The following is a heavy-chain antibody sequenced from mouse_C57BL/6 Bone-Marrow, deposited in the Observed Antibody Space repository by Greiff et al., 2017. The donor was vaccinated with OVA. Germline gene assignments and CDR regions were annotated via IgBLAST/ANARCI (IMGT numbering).Heavy chain of an antibody. V-gene: IGHV1-53*01. D-gene: IGHD3-3*01. J-gene: IGHJ2*01. CDR1: GFTFTSYW. CDR2: INPSNGGT. Sequence: QVQLQQPGTELVKPGASLKLSCKASGFTFTSYWMHWVKQRPGQGLEWIGYINPSNGGTNYDEKFKSKATLTLDKPSSTAYLHLSSLTYEDSAVYYCARILGDYWGRGTTITVSS. CDR3: ARILGDY.